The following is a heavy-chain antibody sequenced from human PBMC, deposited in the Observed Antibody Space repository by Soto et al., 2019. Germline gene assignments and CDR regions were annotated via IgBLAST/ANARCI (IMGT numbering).Heavy chain of an antibody. CDR1: GGFISINTYY. CDR3: ARRSSGYSYGGGFYH. V-gene: IGHV4-39*01. Sequence: QLQLQESGPGLVKPSETLSLTCTVSGGFISINTYYWGWIRQPPGKGLEWIGNIYNSGGTYYNPSLKTPVTRSVDTSKNQYSLKLSSVTAADTAVYYCARRSSGYSYGGGFYHWCQGTLVTVSS. D-gene: IGHD5-18*01. CDR2: IYNSGGT. J-gene: IGHJ4*02.